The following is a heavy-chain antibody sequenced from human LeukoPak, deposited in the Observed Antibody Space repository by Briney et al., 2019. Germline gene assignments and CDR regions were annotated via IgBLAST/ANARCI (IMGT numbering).Heavy chain of an antibody. D-gene: IGHD6-19*01. V-gene: IGHV3-9*01. J-gene: IGHJ4*02. Sequence: PGGSLRLSCAASGFTFDDYAMHWVRQAPGKGLEWVSGISWNGGSIGYADSVKGRFTISRDNAKNSLYLQMNSLRAEDTALYYCAKDLRRKMISAGTFDYWGQGTLVNVSS. CDR3: AKDLRRKMISAGTFDY. CDR1: GFTFDDYA. CDR2: ISWNGGSI.